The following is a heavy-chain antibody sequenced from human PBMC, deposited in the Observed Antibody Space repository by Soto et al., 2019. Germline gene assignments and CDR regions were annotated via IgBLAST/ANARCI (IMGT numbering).Heavy chain of an antibody. D-gene: IGHD2-15*01. CDR1: GGSISSSNW. CDR3: PRVSGSYYYAMDV. J-gene: IGHJ6*02. V-gene: IGHV4-4*02. Sequence: QVQLQESGPGLVKHSGTLSLTCAVSGGSISSSNWWSWVRQPPGKGLEWIGEIYHSGSTNYNPSPKSRGTISVDKSKNQFALELSAVTAADTGVYSCPRVSGSYYYAMDVWGQGITVTVSS. CDR2: IYHSGST.